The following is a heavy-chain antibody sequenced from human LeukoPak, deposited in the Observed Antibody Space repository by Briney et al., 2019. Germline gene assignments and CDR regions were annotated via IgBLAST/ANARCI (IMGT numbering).Heavy chain of an antibody. J-gene: IGHJ4*02. CDR3: ARLSYDSGTHYTCYEY. CDR2: IKEDGGAK. CDR1: GFTFSNYW. V-gene: IGHV3-7*01. D-gene: IGHD3-10*01. Sequence: GGSLTLSCAASGFTFSNYWMSWVRQAPGKGLEWVANIKEDGGAKYYVDSVKGRFTISRDNAKNSVYLQMNSLRADDTAVYYCARLSYDSGTHYTCYEYWGQGTLVTVSS.